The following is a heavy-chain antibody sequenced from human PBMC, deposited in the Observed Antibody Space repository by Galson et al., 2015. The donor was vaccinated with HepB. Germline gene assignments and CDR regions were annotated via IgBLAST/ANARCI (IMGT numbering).Heavy chain of an antibody. CDR3: ARDQDYDFWSGRKYYYYMDV. D-gene: IGHD3-3*01. J-gene: IGHJ6*03. V-gene: IGHV1-18*01. CDR1: GYTFTSYG. Sequence: SVKVSCKASGYTFTSYGISWVRQAPGQGLEWMGWISAYNGNTNYAQKLQGRVTMTTDTSTSTAYMDLRSLRSDDTAVYYCARDQDYDFWSGRKYYYYMDVWGKGTTVTVSS. CDR2: ISAYNGNT.